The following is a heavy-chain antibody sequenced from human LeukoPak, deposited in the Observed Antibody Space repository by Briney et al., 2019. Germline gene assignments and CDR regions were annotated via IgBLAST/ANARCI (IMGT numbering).Heavy chain of an antibody. D-gene: IGHD3-22*01. Sequence: PSETLSLTCTVSGDSISNGYYYWSWIRQPPGEGLEWTGYIFYSGSTYYTPSLRSRVSISIDTSKNQFSLKLSSVTAADTAVYYCASHYYDSNAYVKFFQHWGQGTLVTVSS. CDR1: GDSISNGYYY. J-gene: IGHJ1*01. CDR3: ASHYYDSNAYVKFFQH. V-gene: IGHV4-30-4*01. CDR2: IFYSGST.